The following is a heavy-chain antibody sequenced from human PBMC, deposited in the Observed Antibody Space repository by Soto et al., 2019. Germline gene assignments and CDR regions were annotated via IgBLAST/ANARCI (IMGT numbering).Heavy chain of an antibody. CDR3: ARDQSYYDTPGGMDV. V-gene: IGHV1-46*01. J-gene: IGHJ6*02. CDR2: INPSGGST. CDR1: GYTFTSYY. Sequence: GASVKVSCKASGYTFTSYYMHWVRQAPGQGLEWMGIINPSGGSTSYAQKFQGRVTMTRDTSTSTVYMELSSLRSEDTAVYYCARDQSYYDTPGGMDVWGQGTTVTVSS. D-gene: IGHD3-22*01.